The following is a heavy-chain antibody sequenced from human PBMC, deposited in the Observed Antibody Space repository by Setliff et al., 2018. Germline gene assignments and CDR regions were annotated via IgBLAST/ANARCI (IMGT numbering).Heavy chain of an antibody. V-gene: IGHV1-3*01. CDR3: ARGLPSYYYYYMDV. J-gene: IGHJ6*03. D-gene: IGHD5-12*01. Sequence: ASVKVSCKASGYTFTHYAIRWVRQAPGQRLEWMGWINAGNGNTKYSQKFQGRVTITRNTSISTAYMELSSLRSEDTAVYYCARGLPSYYYYYMDVWGKGTTVTVSS. CDR1: GYTFTHYA. CDR2: INAGNGNT.